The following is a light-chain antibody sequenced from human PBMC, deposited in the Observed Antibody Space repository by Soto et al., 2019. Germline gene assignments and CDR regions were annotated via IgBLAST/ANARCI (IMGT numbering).Light chain of an antibody. CDR3: QSYDSSLSGYV. Sequence: QSALTQPPSVSGAPGQRVTISCTGSSPNIGAGYDVHWYHQLPGTSPKVLIYGNSNRPSGVPDRFSGSKSGTSASLAITGLQAEDEADYYCQSYDSSLSGYVFGTGTKVTV. J-gene: IGLJ1*01. CDR1: SPNIGAGYD. V-gene: IGLV1-40*01. CDR2: GNS.